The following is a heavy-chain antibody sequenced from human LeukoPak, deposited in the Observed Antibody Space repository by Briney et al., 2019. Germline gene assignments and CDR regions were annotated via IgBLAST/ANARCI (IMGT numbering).Heavy chain of an antibody. J-gene: IGHJ4*02. CDR2: ISASGGST. CDR3: AKAQISSGDAYYSD. V-gene: IGHV3-23*01. Sequence: PGGSLRLSCAASGFTFSSYAMGWVRQAPQKGLEWVSDISASGGSTFYADSVKGRFTISRDKSKNTVYLQMNSLRAEDTAVYYCAKAQISSGDAYYSDWGQGTLVTVSS. CDR1: GFTFSSYA. D-gene: IGHD2-15*01.